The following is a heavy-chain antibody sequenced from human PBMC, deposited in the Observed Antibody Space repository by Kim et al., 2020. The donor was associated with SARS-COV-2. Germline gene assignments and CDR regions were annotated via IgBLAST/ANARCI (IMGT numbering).Heavy chain of an antibody. CDR2: ISSSGSTI. J-gene: IGHJ6*02. V-gene: IGHV3-11*04. CDR1: GFTFSDYY. CDR3: AREVTTDYYYGMDV. D-gene: IGHD4-4*01. Sequence: GGSLRLSCAASGFTFSDYYMSWIRQAPGKGLEWVSYISSSGSTIYYADSVKGRFTISRDNAKNSLYLQMNSLRAEDTAVYYCAREVTTDYYYGMDVWGQGNTVTVSS.